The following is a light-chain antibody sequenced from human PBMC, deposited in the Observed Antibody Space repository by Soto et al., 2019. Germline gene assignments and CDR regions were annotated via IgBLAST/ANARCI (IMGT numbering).Light chain of an antibody. Sequence: EIVLTQSPATLSLSPGERATLSCRASQSVSGYLAWYQQRPGQAPSLLIYDASNRATGIPARFSGSGSGTDFTLTISSLEPEDFAVYYCQQYGSSPKTFGQGTKVDIK. CDR1: QSVSGY. CDR2: DAS. CDR3: QQYGSSPKT. J-gene: IGKJ1*01. V-gene: IGKV3-11*01.